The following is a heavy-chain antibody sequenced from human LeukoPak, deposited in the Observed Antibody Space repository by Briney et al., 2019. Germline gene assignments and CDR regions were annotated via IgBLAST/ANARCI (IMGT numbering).Heavy chain of an antibody. Sequence: GGSLRLSCAASGFTFSSYAMSWVRQAPGKGLEWVSAISGSGGSTYYADSVKGRFTISRDNSKNTLYLQMNSLRAEDTAVYYCAKATVTSYYYCYGMDVWGQGTTVTVSS. CDR3: AKATVTSYYYCYGMDV. J-gene: IGHJ6*02. CDR2: ISGSGGST. D-gene: IGHD4-17*01. CDR1: GFTFSSYA. V-gene: IGHV3-23*01.